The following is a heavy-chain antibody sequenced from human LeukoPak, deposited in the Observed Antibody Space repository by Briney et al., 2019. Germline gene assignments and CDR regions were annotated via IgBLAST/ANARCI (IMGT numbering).Heavy chain of an antibody. CDR2: INHSGST. J-gene: IGHJ4*02. CDR3: ARGFVTMILRY. D-gene: IGHD3-22*01. Sequence: SETLSLTCAVYGGSFSGYYWSWIRQPPGKGLEWIGEINHSGSTNYNPSLKSRVTISVDTSKNQFSLKLSSVTAADTAVYYCARGFVTMILRYWGQGTLVTVSS. V-gene: IGHV4-34*01. CDR1: GGSFSGYY.